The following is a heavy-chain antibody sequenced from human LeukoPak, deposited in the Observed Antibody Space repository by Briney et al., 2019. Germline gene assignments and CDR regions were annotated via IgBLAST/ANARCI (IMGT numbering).Heavy chain of an antibody. Sequence: PGGSLRLSCATSGFNLGVVAMDWIRQAPGKGLEWVGFIRHREYGGTAEYAASVNGRFAISRDDSKGIVYLQMNDLRTEDTGVYYCARERAGDVDYWGLGTLVTVSS. CDR1: GFNLGVVA. V-gene: IGHV3-49*03. CDR3: ARERAGDVDY. J-gene: IGHJ4*02. CDR2: IRHREYGGTA.